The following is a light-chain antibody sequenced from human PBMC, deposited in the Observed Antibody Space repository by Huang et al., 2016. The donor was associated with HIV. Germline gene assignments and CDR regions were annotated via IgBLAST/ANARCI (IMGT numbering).Light chain of an antibody. CDR1: QSVYSSSTSKDY. V-gene: IGKV4-1*01. CDR3: QQYYSSPQT. J-gene: IGKJ1*01. Sequence: DIIMTQSPVSLAVSLGERATLNCRASQSVYSSSTSKDYMAWFQQKPGQPPRLLLFWASTREAGVPDRFTGRGSGTHFTLTIASLEAEDAAIYYCQQYYSSPQTFGQGTRVEVK. CDR2: WAS.